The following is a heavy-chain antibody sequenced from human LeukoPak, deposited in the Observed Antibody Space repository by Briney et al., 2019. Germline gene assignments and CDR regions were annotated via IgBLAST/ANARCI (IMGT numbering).Heavy chain of an antibody. D-gene: IGHD1-26*01. V-gene: IGHV3-30*18. J-gene: IGHJ4*02. CDR3: ANGDSGSYSFDY. CDR1: GFTFSSYA. Sequence: PGGSLRLCCAASGFTFSSYAMHWIRQAPGKGLEWVAIISYDVTNKFYADTVKGRFTISRDNSKNTLYLQMNSLRTEDTAVYYCANGDSGSYSFDYWGQGTLVTVSS. CDR2: ISYDVTNK.